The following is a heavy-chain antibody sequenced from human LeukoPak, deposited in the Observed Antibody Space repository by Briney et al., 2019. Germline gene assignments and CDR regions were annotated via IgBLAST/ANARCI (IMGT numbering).Heavy chain of an antibody. V-gene: IGHV1-2*02. J-gene: IGHJ4*02. D-gene: IGHD3-10*01. CDR3: ARRHFGSGTYVDY. CDR1: GYTSTDYY. Sequence: ASVKVSCKASGYTSTDYYMHWVRQAPGQGLEWMGWSNPNSGDTQFAQKFQGRVTMTTDTSMTTAYMELTRLISDDTAVYYCARRHFGSGTYVDYWGQGTLVTVSS. CDR2: SNPNSGDT.